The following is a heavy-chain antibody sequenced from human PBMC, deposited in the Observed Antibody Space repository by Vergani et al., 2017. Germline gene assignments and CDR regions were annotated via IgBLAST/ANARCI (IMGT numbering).Heavy chain of an antibody. J-gene: IGHJ4*02. D-gene: IGHD3-22*01. Sequence: QVQLVESGGGVVQPGRSLRLSCAASGFTFSSYGMHWVRQAPGKGLEWVAVISYDGSNKYYADSVKGRFTIYRDNSKNTLYLQMNSLRAEDTAVYYCAKQPYYYDSSGYYNWGQGTLVTVSS. CDR3: AKQPYYYDSSGYYN. CDR2: ISYDGSNK. CDR1: GFTFSSYG. V-gene: IGHV3-30*18.